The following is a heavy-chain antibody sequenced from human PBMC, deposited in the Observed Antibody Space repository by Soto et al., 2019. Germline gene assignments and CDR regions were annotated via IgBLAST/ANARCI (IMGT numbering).Heavy chain of an antibody. CDR1: GGSLSGYY. CDR2: VNPGGIT. V-gene: IGHV4-34*01. J-gene: IGHJ4*02. Sequence: PSETLSLTCAVYGGSLSGYYWTWIRQPPGKGLEWIGEVNPGGITNYSPSVKSRLKISLDTSKKEVSLEMTSVTAADTAVYYCGRVVIKMAIQPIDSWGPGTLVTVSS. CDR3: GRVVIKMAIQPIDS.